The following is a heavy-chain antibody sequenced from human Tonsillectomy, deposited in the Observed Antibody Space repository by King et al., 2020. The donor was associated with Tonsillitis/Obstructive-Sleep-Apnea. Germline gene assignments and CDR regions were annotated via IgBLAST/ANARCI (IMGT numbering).Heavy chain of an antibody. D-gene: IGHD4-17*01. CDR2: ISAYNGNT. CDR1: GYTFTSYG. V-gene: IGHV1-18*01. J-gene: IGHJ4*02. Sequence: QLVQSGAEVKKPGASVKVSCKASGYTFTSYGISWVRQAPGQGLEWMGGISAYNGNTNYAQKLQGRVTMTTDTSTSTAYMELRSLRSDDTAVFYCARDVGTVTTSRSILFDYWGQGTLVTVSS. CDR3: ARDVGTVTTSRSILFDY.